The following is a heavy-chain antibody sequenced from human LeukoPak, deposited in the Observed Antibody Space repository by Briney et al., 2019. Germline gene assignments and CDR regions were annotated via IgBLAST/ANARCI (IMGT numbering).Heavy chain of an antibody. V-gene: IGHV4-61*01. CDR2: IFYSGST. CDR3: ASANYYDSSGYRYFQH. D-gene: IGHD3-22*01. CDR1: GGSVSRGSYY. J-gene: IGHJ1*01. Sequence: SETLSLTCTVSGGSVSRGSYYWSWIRQHPGKGLEWIGYIFYSGSTNHSPSLKSRVTISVDTSKNQFSLKLSSVTAADTAVYYCASANYYDSSGYRYFQHWGQGTLVTVSS.